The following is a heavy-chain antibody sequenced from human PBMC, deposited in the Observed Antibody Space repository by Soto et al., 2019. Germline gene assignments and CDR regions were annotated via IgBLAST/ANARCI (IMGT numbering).Heavy chain of an antibody. J-gene: IGHJ4*02. Sequence: QVQLVQSGAEVKKPGASVKVSCQASGYTFTSYGISSVRQAPGQGLERMGWISAYNGNTNYAQQLQRRVTITTDTSTSTAYRELRSQRSDDTAVYFCARTPPREPAHFEYWGQGTLVTGAS. D-gene: IGHD2-15*01. CDR2: ISAYNGNT. CDR3: ARTPPREPAHFEY. CDR1: GYTFTSYG. V-gene: IGHV1-18*01.